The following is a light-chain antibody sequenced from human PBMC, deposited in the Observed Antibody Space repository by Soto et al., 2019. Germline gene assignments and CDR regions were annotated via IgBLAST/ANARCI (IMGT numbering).Light chain of an antibody. V-gene: IGLV1-47*01. CDR2: RNN. CDR1: SSNIGSNY. CDR3: AGWDDSLSGYV. Sequence: QSALTQPPSASGTPGQRVTISCSGRSSNIGSNYVYWYQQVPGTAPKLLIYRNNQRPSGVPDRFSGSKSGTSASLAISGLRSEDEAGYYCAGWDDSLSGYVFGTGTKVTVL. J-gene: IGLJ1*01.